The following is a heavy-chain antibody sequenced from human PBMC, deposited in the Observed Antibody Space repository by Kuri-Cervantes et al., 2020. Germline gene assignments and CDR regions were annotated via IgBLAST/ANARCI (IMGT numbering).Heavy chain of an antibody. CDR3: ARESSNYALDY. J-gene: IGHJ4*02. V-gene: IGHV1-69*05. CDR2: IIPIFGTA. Sequence: SVKVSCKASGYTFTYRYLHWVRQAPGQGLEWMGGIIPIFGTANYAQKFQGRVTITTDESTSTAYMDLSSLRSEDTAVYYCARESSNYALDYWGQGTLVTVSS. CDR1: GYTFTYRY. D-gene: IGHD4-11*01.